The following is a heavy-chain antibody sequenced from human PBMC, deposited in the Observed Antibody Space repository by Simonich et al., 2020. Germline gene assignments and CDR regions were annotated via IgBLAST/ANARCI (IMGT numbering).Heavy chain of an antibody. V-gene: IGHV1-2*02. CDR3: ARGALTGDYYYMDV. Sequence: QVQLVQSGAEVKKPGASVKVSCKASGYTFTGYYMHWVRQAPGQGLEWMGWVKPNSGGTNYAQKFQGRVTMHRDTSISTAYMELSRLRSDDTAVYYCARGALTGDYYYMDVWGKGTTVTVSS. CDR2: VKPNSGGT. J-gene: IGHJ6*03. CDR1: GYTFTGYY. D-gene: IGHD7-27*01.